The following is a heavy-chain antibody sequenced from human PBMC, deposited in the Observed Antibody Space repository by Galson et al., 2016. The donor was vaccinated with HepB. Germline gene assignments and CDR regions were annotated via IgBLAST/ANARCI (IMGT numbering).Heavy chain of an antibody. J-gene: IGHJ6*02. V-gene: IGHV1-69*06. D-gene: IGHD2-2*01. CDR3: ARTHYDCSNINCYLPDYYYYGMDV. Sequence: SVKVSCKASGGTFSSYAISWVRQAPGQGLEWMGGIIPIFGTTNYAQKFQGRVTITADKSTNTAYMELNSLRSEDTAVYYCARTHYDCSNINCYLPDYYYYGMDVWGQGTTVTVSS. CDR1: GGTFSSYA. CDR2: IIPIFGTT.